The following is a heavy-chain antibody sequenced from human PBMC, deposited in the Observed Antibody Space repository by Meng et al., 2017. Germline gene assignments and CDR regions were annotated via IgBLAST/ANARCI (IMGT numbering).Heavy chain of an antibody. D-gene: IGHD3-22*01. Sequence: LSLTCAASGFTFSDHYMDWVRQAPGKGLEWVGRTRNKANSYTTEYAASVKGRFTISRDDSKNSLYLQMNSLKTEDTAVYYCARGAYGSSGYPFDYWGQGTLVTVSS. V-gene: IGHV3-72*01. CDR3: ARGAYGSSGYPFDY. J-gene: IGHJ4*02. CDR2: TRNKANSYTT. CDR1: GFTFSDHY.